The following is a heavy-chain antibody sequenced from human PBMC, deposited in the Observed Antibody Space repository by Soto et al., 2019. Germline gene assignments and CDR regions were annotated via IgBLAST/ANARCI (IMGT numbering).Heavy chain of an antibody. D-gene: IGHD3-22*01. CDR2: ISSSSSYT. V-gene: IGHV3-11*06. CDR3: ARDYDSSGYY. J-gene: IGHJ4*02. CDR1: GFTFSDYY. Sequence: QVQLVESGGGLVKPGGSLRLSCAASGFTFSDYYMTWIRQAPGRGLEWVSYISSSSSYTKYADSVKGRFTISRDNAKNSVYLQMNSLRAEDTAVYYCARDYDSSGYYWGQGTLVTVSS.